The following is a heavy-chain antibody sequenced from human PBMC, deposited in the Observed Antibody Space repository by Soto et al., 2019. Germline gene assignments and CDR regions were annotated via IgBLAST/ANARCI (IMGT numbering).Heavy chain of an antibody. CDR2: ISAHNGNT. CDR1: GYDFTTYG. D-gene: IGHD1-1*01. Sequence: ASVKVSCKGSGYDFTTYGITWVRQAPGQGLEWMAWISAHNGNTDYAQKLQGRVTVTRDTSTSTAYMELRSLRSDDTAMYYCARGRYGDYWGQGALVPVSS. J-gene: IGHJ4*02. V-gene: IGHV1-18*01. CDR3: ARGRYGDY.